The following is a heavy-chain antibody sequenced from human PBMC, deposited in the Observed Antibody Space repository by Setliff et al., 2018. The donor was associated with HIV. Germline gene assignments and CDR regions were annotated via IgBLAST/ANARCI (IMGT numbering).Heavy chain of an antibody. J-gene: IGHJ6*03. CDR1: GGSISSGGYY. Sequence: SETLSLTCTVSGGSISSGGYYWSWIRQHPGKGLEWIGYISYSGSTTYNPSLKSRVTISLDTSKNQFSLKVNSVTAADTAVYFCARDSFAVDYFMDVWGKGTPVTVSS. V-gene: IGHV4-61*08. D-gene: IGHD2-21*01. CDR2: ISYSGST. CDR3: ARDSFAVDYFMDV.